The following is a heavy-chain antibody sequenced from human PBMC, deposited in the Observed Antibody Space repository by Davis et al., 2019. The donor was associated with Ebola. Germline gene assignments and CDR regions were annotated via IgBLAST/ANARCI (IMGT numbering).Heavy chain of an antibody. V-gene: IGHV3-9*01. CDR3: AKDLWMGATLYYYGMDV. Sequence: GGSLRLSCAASGFTFDDYAMHWVRQAPGKGLEWVSGISWNSGSIGYADSVKGRFTISRDNAKNSLYLQMNSLRAEDTALYYCAKDLWMGATLYYYGMDVWGQGTTVTVSS. D-gene: IGHD1-26*01. CDR1: GFTFDDYA. J-gene: IGHJ6*02. CDR2: ISWNSGSI.